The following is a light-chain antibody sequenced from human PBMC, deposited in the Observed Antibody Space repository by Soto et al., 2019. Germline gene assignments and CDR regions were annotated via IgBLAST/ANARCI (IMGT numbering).Light chain of an antibody. CDR1: QSIDRW. V-gene: IGKV1-5*01. CDR3: QHYNSYGT. J-gene: IGKJ1*01. CDR2: HAS. Sequence: DIQLTQSPSFLSASVGDRVAITCRASQSIDRWLAWYQQKPGKAPKILIYHASSLETGVPSRFSGSGSGTEFTLTITSVQPDDFAAYYCQHYNSYGTFGQGTKVDIK.